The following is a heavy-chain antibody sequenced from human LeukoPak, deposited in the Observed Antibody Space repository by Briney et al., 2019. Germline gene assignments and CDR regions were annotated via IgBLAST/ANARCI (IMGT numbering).Heavy chain of an antibody. J-gene: IGHJ4*02. V-gene: IGHV3-23*01. CDR1: GFTFSSYA. CDR3: AKPHGSGWWMFDY. Sequence: PGGSLRLSCAASGFTFSSYAMSWVRQAPGKGLEWVSAIIDDGSSTYYADSVKGRFSISRDNSKNTVYLQMNSLRAEDTAIYYCAKPHGSGWWMFDYWGQGTLVTVSS. D-gene: IGHD6-19*01. CDR2: IIDDGSST.